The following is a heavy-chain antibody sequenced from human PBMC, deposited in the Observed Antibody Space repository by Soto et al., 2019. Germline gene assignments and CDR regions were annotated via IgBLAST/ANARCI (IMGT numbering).Heavy chain of an antibody. V-gene: IGHV3-30*18. D-gene: IGHD2-15*01. J-gene: IGHJ4*02. CDR2: ISYDGSNK. CDR3: AKGAYCSGGSCYIKGFDY. Sequence: HPGGSLRLSCAASGFTFSSYGMHWVRQAPGKGLEWVAVISYDGSNKYYADSVKGRFTISRDNSKNTLYLQMNSLRAEDTAVYYCAKGAYCSGGSCYIKGFDYWGQGTLVTVSS. CDR1: GFTFSSYG.